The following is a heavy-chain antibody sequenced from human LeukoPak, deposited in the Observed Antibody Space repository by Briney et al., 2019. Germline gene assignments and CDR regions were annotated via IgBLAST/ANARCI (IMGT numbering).Heavy chain of an antibody. D-gene: IGHD2-2*01. J-gene: IGHJ4*02. V-gene: IGHV3-7*01. CDR2: IKKDGIEK. CDR1: GFTLSSDW. Sequence: GGSLRLSCAASGFTLSSDWMSWVRQAPGKGLEWVANIKKDGIEKYYVESVKGRFTISRDNAKNSLYLQMNSLRAEDTAVYYCARGRYSSRSGGYYFDIWGQGTLVTVSS. CDR3: ARGRYSSRSGGYYFDI.